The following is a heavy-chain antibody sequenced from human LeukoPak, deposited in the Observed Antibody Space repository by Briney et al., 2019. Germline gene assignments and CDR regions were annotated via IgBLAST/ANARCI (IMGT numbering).Heavy chain of an antibody. CDR2: ISYDGSNK. J-gene: IGHJ4*02. V-gene: IGHV3-30*18. CDR3: AKDKLHLLILDYFDY. Sequence: PGRSLRLSCAVSGFSFRSYGMHWVRQTPGKGLEGVAVISYDGSNKYYADSVKGRFTISRDNSKNTLYLQMNSLRPEDTAVYYCAKDKLHLLILDYFDYWGQGTLVTVSS. D-gene: IGHD3-16*01. CDR1: GFSFRSYG.